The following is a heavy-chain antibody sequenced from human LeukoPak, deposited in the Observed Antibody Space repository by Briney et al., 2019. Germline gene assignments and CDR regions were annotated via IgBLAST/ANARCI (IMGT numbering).Heavy chain of an antibody. V-gene: IGHV3-23*01. CDR1: GVTLSNYG. J-gene: IGHJ4*02. CDR2: ISDSGGST. CDR3: AKRGVVIRVILVGFHKEAYYFDS. Sequence: GGSLRLSCAVSGVTLSNYGMSWVRQAPGKRLEWVAGISDSGGSTKYADSVKGRFTISRDNSKNTLYLQMKSLRAEDTAAYFCAKRGVVIRVILVGFHKEAYYFDSWGQGALVTVSS. D-gene: IGHD3-22*01.